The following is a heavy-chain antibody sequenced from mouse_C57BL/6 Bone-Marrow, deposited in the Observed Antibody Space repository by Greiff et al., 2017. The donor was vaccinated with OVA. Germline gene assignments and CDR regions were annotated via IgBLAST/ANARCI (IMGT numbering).Heavy chain of an antibody. Sequence: VHVKQSGPVLVKPGASVKMSCKASGYTFTDYYMNWVKQSHGKSLEWIGVINPYNGGTSYNQKFKGKATLTVDKSSSTAYMELNSLTSEDSAVYYCARDNDYLYYFDYWGQGTTLTVSS. CDR1: GYTFTDYY. CDR2: INPYNGGT. V-gene: IGHV1-19*01. CDR3: ARDNDYLYYFDY. J-gene: IGHJ2*01. D-gene: IGHD2-4*01.